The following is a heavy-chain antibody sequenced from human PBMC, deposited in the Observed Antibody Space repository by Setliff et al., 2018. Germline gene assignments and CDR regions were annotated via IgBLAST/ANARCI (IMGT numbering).Heavy chain of an antibody. CDR2: INPSGGST. D-gene: IGHD2-8*02. V-gene: IGHV1-46*01. J-gene: IGHJ4*02. CDR1: GYTFTSYY. CDR3: AADFPGGAFPFDY. Sequence: ASVKVSCKASGYTFTSYYMHWVRQAPGQGLEWMGIINPSGGSTSYAQKFQGRVTMTRDTSTSTVYMELSSLKSEDTAVYYCAADFPGGAFPFDYLGQGTMVTVSS.